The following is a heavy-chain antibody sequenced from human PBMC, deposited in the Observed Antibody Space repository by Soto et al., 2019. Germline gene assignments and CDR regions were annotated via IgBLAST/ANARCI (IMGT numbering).Heavy chain of an antibody. Sequence: PSETHSLTCSCSGGTIISRSYYWSWIRQPPGKGLEWIGYMYYSGSANYNPSLRSRVTISVDTSKNQFSLNLNSVTAADTAVYYCAREYPVHSAYFDYWGQGILVTVSS. CDR1: GGTIISRSYY. CDR2: MYYSGSA. V-gene: IGHV4-61*01. D-gene: IGHD1-26*01. J-gene: IGHJ4*02. CDR3: AREYPVHSAYFDY.